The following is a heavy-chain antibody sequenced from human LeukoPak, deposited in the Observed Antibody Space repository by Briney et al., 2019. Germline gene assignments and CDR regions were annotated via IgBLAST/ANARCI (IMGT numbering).Heavy chain of an antibody. CDR2: INWSGGST. J-gene: IGHJ4*02. Sequence: GGSLRLSCTASGFAFDEHVMSWVRQVPGKGLEWVSGINWSGGSTGYADPLRGRFTISRDNAKNSLYLQMDSLRAEDTAFYYCARAPITSPFYFDYWGQGTLVTVSS. D-gene: IGHD2-2*01. CDR3: ARAPITSPFYFDY. CDR1: GFAFDEHV. V-gene: IGHV3-20*04.